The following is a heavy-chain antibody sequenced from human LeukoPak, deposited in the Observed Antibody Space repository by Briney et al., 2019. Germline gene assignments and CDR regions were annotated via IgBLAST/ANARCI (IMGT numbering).Heavy chain of an antibody. CDR1: GFTVSSSY. V-gene: IGHV3-33*08. D-gene: IGHD5-12*01. J-gene: IGHJ4*02. CDR3: ARDGNSGYDYPIFDY. CDR2: IWYDGNNK. Sequence: GGSLRLSCAASGFTVSSSYMSWVRQAPGKGLEWVAVIWYDGNNKYYADFVRGRFTISRDNSKNTLYLQMNSLRAEDTAVYYCARDGNSGYDYPIFDYWGQGTLVTVSS.